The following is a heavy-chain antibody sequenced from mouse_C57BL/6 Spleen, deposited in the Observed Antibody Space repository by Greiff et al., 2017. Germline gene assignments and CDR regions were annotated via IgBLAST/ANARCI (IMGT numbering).Heavy chain of an antibody. J-gene: IGHJ2*01. CDR1: GYAFTNYL. CDR2: INPGSGGT. D-gene: IGHD1-1*01. CDR3: ARGGWYYGSSLDFDF. Sequence: VQLQQSGAELVRPGTSVKVSCKASGYAFTNYLIEWVKQRPGQGLEWIGVINPGSGGTNYNEQFNGKATLTAAKASRTAYMQLSSLTSEDSAVYFCARGGWYYGSSLDFDFGGQGTTRTGSS. V-gene: IGHV1-54*01.